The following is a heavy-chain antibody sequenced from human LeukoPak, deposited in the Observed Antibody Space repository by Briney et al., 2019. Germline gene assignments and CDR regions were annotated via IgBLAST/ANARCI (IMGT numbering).Heavy chain of an antibody. J-gene: IGHJ4*02. CDR1: GFTFSSYS. CDR2: ISSSSSSI. Sequence: GGSLRLSCAASGFTFSSYSMNWVRQAPGKGLEWVSSISSSSSSIYYADSLKGRFTISRDNAKNSLYLQMDSLRAEDTAVYYCARDPLRYFDLWGQGTLVTVSS. V-gene: IGHV3-21*01. CDR3: ARDPLRYFDL.